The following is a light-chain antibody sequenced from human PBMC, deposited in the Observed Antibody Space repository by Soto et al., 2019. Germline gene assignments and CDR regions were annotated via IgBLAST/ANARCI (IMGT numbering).Light chain of an antibody. V-gene: IGLV3-21*04. CDR1: NIGSKS. J-gene: IGLJ1*01. CDR2: YDS. CDR3: QVWDSSSDHRV. Sequence: SYELTQPPSVSVAPGKTARITCGGNNIGSKSVHWYQQKPGQAPVLVIYYDSDRPSGIPERFSGSISGNTATLTISRVDAGYEADYYCQVWDSSSDHRVFGTGTKLTVL.